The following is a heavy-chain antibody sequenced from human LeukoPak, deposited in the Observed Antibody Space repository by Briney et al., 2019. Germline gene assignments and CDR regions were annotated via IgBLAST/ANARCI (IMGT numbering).Heavy chain of an antibody. D-gene: IGHD3-10*01. V-gene: IGHV1-69*13. J-gene: IGHJ6*03. CDR2: IIPIFGTA. CDR1: GGTFSSYA. CDR3: ARWRASGGYYYYYYMDV. Sequence: SVKVSCKSSGGTFSSYAISWVRQAPGQGLEWMGGIIPIFGTANYAQKFQGRVTITADESTSTAYMELSSLRSEDTPVYYCARWRASGGYYYYYYMDVWGKGTTVTVSS.